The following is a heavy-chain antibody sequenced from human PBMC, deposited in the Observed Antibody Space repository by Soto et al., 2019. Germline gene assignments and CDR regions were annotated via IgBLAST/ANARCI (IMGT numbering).Heavy chain of an antibody. Sequence: QVQLVESGGGVVQPGRSLRLSCAASGFTFSSYGMHWVRQAPGKGLEWVAVISYDGSNKYYADSVKGRFNISRDNSKNTLYMQMNSLRAEDTAVYYCAKDVWKDEYSLAVWGKGTTVTVSS. J-gene: IGHJ6*03. D-gene: IGHD1-1*01. CDR3: AKDVWKDEYSLAV. CDR1: GFTFSSYG. V-gene: IGHV3-30*18. CDR2: ISYDGSNK.